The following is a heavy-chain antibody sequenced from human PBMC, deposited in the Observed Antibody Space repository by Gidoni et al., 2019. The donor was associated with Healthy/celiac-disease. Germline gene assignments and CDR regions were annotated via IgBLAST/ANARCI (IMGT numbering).Heavy chain of an antibody. CDR1: GFTFGDYA. Sequence: EVQLVASGGGLVQPGRSLRLSCTASGFTFGDYAMSWVRQAPGKGLEWVGFIRSKAYGGTTEYAASVKGRFTISRDDSKSIAYLQMNSLKTEDTAVYYCTRGGTGYCSGGSCYGWFDPWGQGTLVTVSS. CDR3: TRGGTGYCSGGSCYGWFDP. J-gene: IGHJ5*02. D-gene: IGHD2-15*01. CDR2: IRSKAYGGTT. V-gene: IGHV3-49*04.